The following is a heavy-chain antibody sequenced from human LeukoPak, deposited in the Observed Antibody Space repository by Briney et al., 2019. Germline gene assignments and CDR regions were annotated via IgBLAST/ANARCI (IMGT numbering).Heavy chain of an antibody. V-gene: IGHV3-21*01. Sequence: GGSLRLSCAASGFTLSSYSMNWVRQAPGKGLEWVSSISSSSSYIYYADSVKGRFTISRDNAKNSLYLQMNSLRAEDTAVYYCARGSGYSSGWYYFDYWGQGTLVTVSS. J-gene: IGHJ4*02. D-gene: IGHD6-19*01. CDR2: ISSSSSYI. CDR1: GFTLSSYS. CDR3: ARGSGYSSGWYYFDY.